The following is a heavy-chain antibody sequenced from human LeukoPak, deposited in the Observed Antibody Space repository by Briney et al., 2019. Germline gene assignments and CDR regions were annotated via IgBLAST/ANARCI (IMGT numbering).Heavy chain of an antibody. CDR3: ARGRNLEWFDY. CDR2: IYHSGSS. CDR1: GGSISSSNW. D-gene: IGHD3-3*01. J-gene: IGHJ5*01. V-gene: IGHV4-4*02. Sequence: KTSGTLSLTCAVSGGSISSSNWWNWVRQPPGKGLEWIGEIYHSGSSNYNPSLKSRVTISVDTSKNQFSLKLNSVTAADTAVYYCARGRNLEWFDYWGQGTLVTVSS.